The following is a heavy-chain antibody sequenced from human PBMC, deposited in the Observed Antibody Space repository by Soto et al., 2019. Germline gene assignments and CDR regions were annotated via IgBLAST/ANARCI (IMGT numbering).Heavy chain of an antibody. Sequence: GGSLRLSCAASGFTFSDYYMSWIRQAPGKGLEWVSYISSSGSTIYYADSVKGRFTISRDNAKNSLYLQMNSLRAEDTAVYYCAAPNPGIAAAVSYWGQGTLVTVSS. CDR2: ISSSGSTI. CDR1: GFTFSDYY. V-gene: IGHV3-11*01. CDR3: AAPNPGIAAAVSY. D-gene: IGHD6-13*01. J-gene: IGHJ4*02.